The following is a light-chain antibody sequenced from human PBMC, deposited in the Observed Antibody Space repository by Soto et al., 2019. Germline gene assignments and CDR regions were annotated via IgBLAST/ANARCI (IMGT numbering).Light chain of an antibody. J-gene: IGLJ1*01. CDR3: CAYAGSYIYV. Sequence: QSALTQPRSVSGSPGQSVTISCTGTSSDVGGYNYVSWYQQHPDKAPKVMIYDVTKRPSGVPDRFSSSKSGNTASLTISGLQAEDEADYYCCAYAGSYIYVFGTGTKLTVL. CDR1: SSDVGGYNY. V-gene: IGLV2-11*01. CDR2: DVT.